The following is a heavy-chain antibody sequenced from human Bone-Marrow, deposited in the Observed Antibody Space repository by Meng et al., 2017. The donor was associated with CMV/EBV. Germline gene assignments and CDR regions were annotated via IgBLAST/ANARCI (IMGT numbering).Heavy chain of an antibody. CDR3: ARKTMVRGSPFDY. CDR2: ISAYNGNT. CDR1: GDTFSTYG. Sequence: ASVKVSCKASGDTFSTYGISWVRQAPGQGLEWMGGISAYNGNTNYAQKLQGRVTMTTDTSTSTAYMELRSLRSDDTAVYYCARKTMVRGSPFDYWGQGTLVTVSS. D-gene: IGHD3-10*01. V-gene: IGHV1-18*01. J-gene: IGHJ4*02.